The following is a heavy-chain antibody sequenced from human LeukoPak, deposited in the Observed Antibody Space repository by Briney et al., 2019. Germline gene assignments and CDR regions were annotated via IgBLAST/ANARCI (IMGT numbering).Heavy chain of an antibody. CDR2: IGGSGDKT. CDR3: VRRGDASSGWGDHDY. J-gene: IGHJ4*02. D-gene: IGHD6-19*01. Sequence: GGSLRLSCAASGFTFTRNAISWVRHAPGEGLEWVSTIGGSGDKTFYADSVKGRFTISRDNSKNMLHLQMSSLTGEDTALYYCVRRGDASSGWGDHDYWGQGALVTVSS. CDR1: GFTFTRNA. V-gene: IGHV3-23*01.